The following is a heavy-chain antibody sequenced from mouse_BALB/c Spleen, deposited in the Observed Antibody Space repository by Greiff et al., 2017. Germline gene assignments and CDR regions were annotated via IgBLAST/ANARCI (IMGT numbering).Heavy chain of an antibody. CDR2: ISDGGSYT. CDR3: ARGGGYDYDETRYAMDY. J-gene: IGHJ4*01. V-gene: IGHV5-4*02. D-gene: IGHD2-4*01. Sequence: EVKLVESGAGLVKPGGSLKLSCAASGFTFSDYYMYWVRQTPEKRLEWVATISDGGSYTYYPDSVRGRFTISRDNAKNNLYLQMSSLKSEDTAIYYSARGGGYDYDETRYAMDYWGQGTSVTVSS. CDR1: GFTFSDYY.